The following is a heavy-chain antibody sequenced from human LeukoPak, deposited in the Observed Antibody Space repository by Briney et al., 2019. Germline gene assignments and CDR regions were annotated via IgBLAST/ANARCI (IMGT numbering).Heavy chain of an antibody. CDR3: ARHGYCSGGSCYPNYYYYMDV. J-gene: IGHJ6*03. CDR1: GGSFSGYY. Sequence: PSETLSLTCAVYGGSFSGYYWSWIRQPPGKGLEWIGEINHSGSTNYNPSPKSRVTISVDTSKNQFSLKLSSVTAADTAVYYCARHGYCSGGSCYPNYYYYMDVWGKGTTVTISS. D-gene: IGHD2-15*01. CDR2: INHSGST. V-gene: IGHV4-34*01.